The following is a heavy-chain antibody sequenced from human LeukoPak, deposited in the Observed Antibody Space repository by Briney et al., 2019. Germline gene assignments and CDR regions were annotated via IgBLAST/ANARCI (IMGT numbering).Heavy chain of an antibody. CDR2: INHSGST. J-gene: IGHJ6*02. CDR3: ARLSSSSWYYYGMDV. CDR1: GGSFSGYY. V-gene: IGHV4-34*01. Sequence: SETLSLTCAVYGGSFSGYYWSWIRQPPGKGLEWIGEINHSGSTNYNPSLKSRVTISVDTSKNQFSLKLSSVTAADTAVYYCARLSSSSWYYYGMDVWGQGTTVTVSS. D-gene: IGHD6-13*01.